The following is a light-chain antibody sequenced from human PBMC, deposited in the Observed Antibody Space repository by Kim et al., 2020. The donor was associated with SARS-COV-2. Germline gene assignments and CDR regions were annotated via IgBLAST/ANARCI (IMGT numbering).Light chain of an antibody. V-gene: IGLV1-40*01. J-gene: IGLJ1*01. CDR3: QSYDSSLSAYV. CDR1: SPNIGAGYD. CDR2: GNS. Sequence: CVTTACTGSSPNIGAGYDVHWYQRLPGTAPKLLIYGNSNRPSGVPDRFAGSKSGTSASLAITGLQAEDEADYYCQSYDSSLSAYVFGTGTKVTVL.